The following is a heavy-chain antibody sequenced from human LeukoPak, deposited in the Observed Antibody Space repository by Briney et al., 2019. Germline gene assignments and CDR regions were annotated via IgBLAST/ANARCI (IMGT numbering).Heavy chain of an antibody. D-gene: IGHD3-10*01. V-gene: IGHV1-18*01. CDR3: ARDRSGGFGELFIWDH. J-gene: IGHJ4*02. Sequence: ASVQVSCKASGYTLTNYAITWVRQAPGQGLEWMGWISAYNGNTNYAKKFQGRVTMTTDSSTSTAKMELRSLRSDDTAMYYCARDRSGGFGELFIWDHWGQGTLVTVSS. CDR1: GYTLTNYA. CDR2: ISAYNGNT.